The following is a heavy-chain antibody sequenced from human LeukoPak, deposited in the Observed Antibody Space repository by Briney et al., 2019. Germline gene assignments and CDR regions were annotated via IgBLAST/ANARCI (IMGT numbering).Heavy chain of an antibody. CDR1: GGTFSSYA. V-gene: IGHV1-69*05. Sequence: ASVKVSCKASGGTFSSYAISWVRQAPGQGLEWMGGIIPIFGTANYAQKFQGRVTITTDESTSTAYMALSSLRSEDTAVYYCASTYYYDSSGHQGFDYWGQGTLVTVSS. J-gene: IGHJ4*02. CDR2: IIPIFGTA. CDR3: ASTYYYDSSGHQGFDY. D-gene: IGHD3-22*01.